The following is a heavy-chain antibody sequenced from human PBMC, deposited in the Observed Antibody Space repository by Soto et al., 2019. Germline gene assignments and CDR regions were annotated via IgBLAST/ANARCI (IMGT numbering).Heavy chain of an antibody. D-gene: IGHD6-25*01. Sequence: EVQLVESGGGLVQTGGSLRLSCAASGFTFSAYWLSWVRQAPGKGLEWVANIKQAGSEKYYVDSVNGRFIISSDDAKNSLFLQVNRLRVEDTAVYYCAREKRANGYFDYWGQGTLVTVSS. CDR1: GFTFSAYW. CDR3: AREKRANGYFDY. CDR2: IKQAGSEK. V-gene: IGHV3-7*01. J-gene: IGHJ4*02.